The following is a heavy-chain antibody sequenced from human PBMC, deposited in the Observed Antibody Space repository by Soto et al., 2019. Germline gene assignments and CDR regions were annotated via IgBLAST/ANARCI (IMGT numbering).Heavy chain of an antibody. CDR1: GFTFSDYY. CDR2: ISSSSSYT. V-gene: IGHV3-11*06. CDR3: ARDSRPSLGWFDP. Sequence: GGSLRLSCAASGFTFSDYYMSWIRQAPGKGLEWVAYISSSSSYTYYADSVKGRFTISRDNAKNSLYLQMNSLRAEDTAVYYCARDSRPSLGWFDPWGQGTLVTVSS. J-gene: IGHJ5*02.